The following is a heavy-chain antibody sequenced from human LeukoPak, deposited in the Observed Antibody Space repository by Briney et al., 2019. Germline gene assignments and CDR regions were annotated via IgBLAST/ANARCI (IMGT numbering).Heavy chain of an antibody. J-gene: IGHJ4*02. V-gene: IGHV3-11*04. CDR1: GFTFNNYW. CDR2: ISSDGSTI. D-gene: IGHD3-22*01. Sequence: PGGSLRLSCAASGFTFNNYWMNWIRQAPGKGLEWVSYISSDGSTIYNADSVKGRFTISRDNAKSSLYLQMNSLRAEDTAVYYCVRVNTYYYDSSPSWGQGTLVTVSS. CDR3: VRVNTYYYDSSPS.